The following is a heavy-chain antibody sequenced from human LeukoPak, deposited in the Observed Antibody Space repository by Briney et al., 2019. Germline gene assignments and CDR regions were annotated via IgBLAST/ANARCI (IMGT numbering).Heavy chain of an antibody. V-gene: IGHV4-39*01. Sequence: SETLSLTCTVSGGSISSSSYYWGWIRQPPGKGLEWIGSIYYSGSTYYNPSLKSRVTISVDTSKNQFSLKLSSVTAADTAVYYCARHHYSDTQFDYWGQGTLVTVSS. CDR1: GGSISSSSYY. D-gene: IGHD4-17*01. J-gene: IGHJ4*02. CDR3: ARHHYSDTQFDY. CDR2: IYYSGST.